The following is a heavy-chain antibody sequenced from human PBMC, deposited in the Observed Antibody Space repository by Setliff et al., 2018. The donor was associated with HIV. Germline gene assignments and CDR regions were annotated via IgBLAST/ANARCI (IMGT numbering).Heavy chain of an antibody. Sequence: ASVKVSCKASRSTFNSHTINWVRQAPGQGLDWMGRIIPILGVANYAQRFQGKVTITADKSTSTAYMELTSLRFDDTAMYYCVRGVQSPPHYSYYYMEVWGEGTMVTAP. D-gene: IGHD3-3*01. CDR1: RSTFNSHT. V-gene: IGHV1-69*02. CDR3: VRGVQSPPHYSYYYMEV. J-gene: IGHJ6*03. CDR2: IIPILGVA.